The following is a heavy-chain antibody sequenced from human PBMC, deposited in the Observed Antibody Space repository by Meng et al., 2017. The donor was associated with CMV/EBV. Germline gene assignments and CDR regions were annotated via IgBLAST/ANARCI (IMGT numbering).Heavy chain of an antibody. Sequence: ASVKVSCKASGYTFTDYKMHWVRQAPGQGLEWMGWISPNNGGTKYAQKFQGRVTMTRDTSISTAHMELNRLTYDDTAVYYCASKMYYDFWSAYRGTEGVDPFNIWGQGTLVTVSS. CDR3: ASKMYYDFWSAYRGTEGVDPFNI. CDR2: ISPNNGGT. J-gene: IGHJ3*02. V-gene: IGHV1-2*02. D-gene: IGHD3-3*01. CDR1: GYTFTDYK.